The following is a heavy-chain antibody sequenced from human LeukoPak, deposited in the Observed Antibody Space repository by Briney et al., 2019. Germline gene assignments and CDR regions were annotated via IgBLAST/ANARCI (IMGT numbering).Heavy chain of an antibody. V-gene: IGHV3-48*03. CDR2: ISSSGSTI. Sequence: PGGSLRLSCAAPGFTFSSYEMNWVRQAPGKGLEWVSYISSSGSTIYYADSVKGRFTISRDNAKNSLFLQMSSLRGEDTAVYYCATEHWGPNSWGQGTLVTVSS. D-gene: IGHD3-16*01. CDR1: GFTFSSYE. CDR3: ATEHWGPNS. J-gene: IGHJ4*02.